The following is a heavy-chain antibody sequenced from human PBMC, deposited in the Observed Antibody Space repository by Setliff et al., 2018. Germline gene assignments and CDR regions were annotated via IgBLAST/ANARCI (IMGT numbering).Heavy chain of an antibody. CDR3: RVWVDMIEVDS. D-gene: IGHD3-22*01. CDR1: GGSLSGYY. Sequence: SETLSLTCAVYGGSLSGYYWNWIRQPPGKGLEWVGEIIHSGSTNYNPSLKSRVTISVDTSKNQMSLKLTSVTAADMAVYYCRVWVDMIEVDSWAQGTLVTVSS. V-gene: IGHV4-34*12. CDR2: IIHSGST. J-gene: IGHJ4*02.